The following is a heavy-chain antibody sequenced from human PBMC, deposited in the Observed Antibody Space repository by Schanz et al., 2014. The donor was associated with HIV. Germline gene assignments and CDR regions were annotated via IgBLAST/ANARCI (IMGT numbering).Heavy chain of an antibody. J-gene: IGHJ4*02. CDR3: AKGLTIWLQPPFDY. CDR2: ISESGGRT. CDR1: GFNFNNYA. V-gene: IGHV3-23*01. D-gene: IGHD5-12*01. Sequence: EVQLLDSGGGLVQPGGSLRVSCAASGFNFNNYAMTWVRQAPGKGLEWVSSISESGGRTYYADSVRGRFTISRDNSKNTLYLQMNSLRAEDTAVYYCAKGLTIWLQPPFDYWGQGTLVTVSS.